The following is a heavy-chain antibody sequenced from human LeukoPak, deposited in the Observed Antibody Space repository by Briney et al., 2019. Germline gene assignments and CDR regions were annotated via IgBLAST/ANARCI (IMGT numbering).Heavy chain of an antibody. CDR1: GFTFSSYA. CDR3: AKGLASVPYYYYGMDV. Sequence: GGSLRLSCAASGFTFSSYAMSWVRQAPGKGLEWVSAISGSGGSTYYADSVKGRFTISRDNSKNTLYLQMNSLRAEDTAVYYCAKGLASVPYYYYGMDVWGQGTTDTVSS. V-gene: IGHV3-23*01. J-gene: IGHJ6*02. CDR2: ISGSGGST.